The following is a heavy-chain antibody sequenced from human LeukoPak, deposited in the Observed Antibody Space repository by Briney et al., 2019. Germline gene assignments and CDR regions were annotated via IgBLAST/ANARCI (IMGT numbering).Heavy chain of an antibody. Sequence: GGSLRLSCAASGFTFSSYAMYWVRQAPGKGLEWVAVISYDGSNKYYADSVKGRFTISRDNSKKTLYLQMNSLRDEDTAVYYCARGDYGVAIGYFQHWGQGTLVTVSS. D-gene: IGHD3-3*01. V-gene: IGHV3-30-3*01. J-gene: IGHJ1*01. CDR2: ISYDGSNK. CDR1: GFTFSSYA. CDR3: ARGDYGVAIGYFQH.